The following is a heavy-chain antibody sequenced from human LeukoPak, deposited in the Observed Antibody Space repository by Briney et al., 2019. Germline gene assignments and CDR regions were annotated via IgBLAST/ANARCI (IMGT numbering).Heavy chain of an antibody. CDR1: GFTFSSYA. V-gene: IGHV3-23*01. J-gene: IGHJ5*02. Sequence: GGSLRLSCAASGFTFSSYAMSWVRQAPGKGLEWVSTFSASGASTYYADSVKGRFTISRDNSKNTMYLQMNSLRAEDTALYYCARDRSGSYPNWFDPWGQGTLVTVSS. CDR3: ARDRSGSYPNWFDP. D-gene: IGHD3-10*01. CDR2: FSASGAST.